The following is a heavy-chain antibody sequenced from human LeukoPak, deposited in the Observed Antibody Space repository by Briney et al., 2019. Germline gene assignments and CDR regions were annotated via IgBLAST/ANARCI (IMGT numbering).Heavy chain of an antibody. J-gene: IGHJ4*02. CDR2: IYSGGDT. Sequence: GGSLRLSCAASGFTVSSNFMSWVRQAPGKGLEWVSVIYSGGDTYYADSVKGRFTISRDNSKNTLYLQMNSLRAEDTAVYYCATPGGSGDYPYPTYFNYWGQGTLITVSS. V-gene: IGHV3-53*01. CDR3: ATPGGSGDYPYPTYFNY. D-gene: IGHD3-10*01. CDR1: GFTVSSNF.